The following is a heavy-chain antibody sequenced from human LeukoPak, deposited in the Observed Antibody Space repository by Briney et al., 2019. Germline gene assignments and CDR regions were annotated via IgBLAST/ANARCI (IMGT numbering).Heavy chain of an antibody. Sequence: SETLSLTCTVSGGSISSYYWSWIRQPPGKGLEWIGYIYYSGSANYNPSLKSRVTISVDTSKNQFSLKLTSVTAADTAVYFCARTVTTSSPNYYYYGMDVWGQGTTVTVSS. CDR2: IYYSGSA. CDR3: ARTVTTSSPNYYYYGMDV. CDR1: GGSISSYY. D-gene: IGHD4-11*01. J-gene: IGHJ6*02. V-gene: IGHV4-59*01.